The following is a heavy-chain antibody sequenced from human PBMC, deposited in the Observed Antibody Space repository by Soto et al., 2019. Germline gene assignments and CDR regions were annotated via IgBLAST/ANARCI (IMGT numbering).Heavy chain of an antibody. CDR2: IYWDDDK. CDR1: GFSLSTSGVG. CDR3: AHSVINSYGSGSYYSFDY. D-gene: IGHD3-10*01. Sequence: QITLKESGPTLVKPTQTLTLTCTFSGFSLSTSGVGLGWIRQPPGKALEWLALIYWDDDKRYSPSLKSRLTITKDTSKNQVVLTMTKMDPVDTATYYCAHSVINSYGSGSYYSFDYWGQGTLVTVSS. V-gene: IGHV2-5*02. J-gene: IGHJ4*02.